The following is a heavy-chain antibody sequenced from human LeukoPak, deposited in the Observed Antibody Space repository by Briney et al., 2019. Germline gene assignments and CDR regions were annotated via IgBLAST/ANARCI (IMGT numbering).Heavy chain of an antibody. CDR2: IYYSRST. J-gene: IGHJ2*01. D-gene: IGHD1-26*01. Sequence: KPSETLSLTCTVSGGSISSYYWSWIRQPPGMRLEWIGYIYYSRSTNYTPSLKNRVTISVDTSKDQFSLRLTSVTAADTAMYYCARSFLGDWYFDLWGRGTLVTVSS. V-gene: IGHV4-59*01. CDR3: ARSFLGDWYFDL. CDR1: GGSISSYY.